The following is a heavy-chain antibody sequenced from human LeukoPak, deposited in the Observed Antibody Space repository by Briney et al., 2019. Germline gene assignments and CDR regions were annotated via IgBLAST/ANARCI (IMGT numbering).Heavy chain of an antibody. CDR2: IYYTGNT. CDR3: ARQTGSGLFILP. J-gene: IGHJ4*02. V-gene: IGHV4-39*01. CDR1: GGSISSVIYY. Sequence: SETLSLTCTVSGGSISSVIYYWAWIRQPPGMGLEWIGSIYYTGNTYYNASLKSQVSISIDTSKNQFSLKLTSVTAADTAVYYCARQTGSGLFILPGGQGTLVTVSS. D-gene: IGHD3/OR15-3a*01.